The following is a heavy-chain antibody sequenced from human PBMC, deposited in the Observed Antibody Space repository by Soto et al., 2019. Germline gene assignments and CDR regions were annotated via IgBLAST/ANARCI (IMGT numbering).Heavy chain of an antibody. J-gene: IGHJ1*01. V-gene: IGHV4-59*01. D-gene: IGHD2-2*01. CDR2: IYNNGRT. CDR1: GGSISSSS. Sequence: PEKLSLTCTVSGGSISSSSWSWIRQPPGRGLEWIGYIYNNGRTDYNPSLKSRVTISVDTSKNHFSLKLSSVTPADTAVYYCARARFCTSTSRHHLFAFRGQGSLVSVSA. CDR3: ARARFCTSTSRHHLFAF.